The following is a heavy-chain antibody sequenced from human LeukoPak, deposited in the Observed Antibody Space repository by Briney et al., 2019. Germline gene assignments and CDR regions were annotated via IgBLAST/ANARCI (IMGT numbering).Heavy chain of an antibody. Sequence: PSQTLSLTCSVSGASITSGGYYWAWIRQPPGKGLEWIGSIYYSGSTYYNPSLKSRVTISVDTSKNQFSLKLSSVTAADTAVYYCARVRFGEYEGWFDPWGQGTLVTVSS. V-gene: IGHV4-39*07. D-gene: IGHD3-10*01. CDR3: ARVRFGEYEGWFDP. J-gene: IGHJ5*02. CDR1: GASITSGGYY. CDR2: IYYSGST.